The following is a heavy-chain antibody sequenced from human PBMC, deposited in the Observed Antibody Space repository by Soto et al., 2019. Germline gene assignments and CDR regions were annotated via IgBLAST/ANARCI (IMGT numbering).Heavy chain of an antibody. CDR3: AADVIGVAGDLDH. CDR1: GFSFGSSA. J-gene: IGHJ4*02. CDR2: IVVASGYP. D-gene: IGHD6-19*01. V-gene: IGHV1-58*01. Sequence: LVQSGPEVKKPGTSLKVSCKTSGFSFGSSAVQWVRQVRGQRLEWIGWIVVASGYPNVAQKFQDRVSLTRDLSTHTAFLELRSLTSEDSAMYYCAADVIGVAGDLDHWGQGTLVSVSS.